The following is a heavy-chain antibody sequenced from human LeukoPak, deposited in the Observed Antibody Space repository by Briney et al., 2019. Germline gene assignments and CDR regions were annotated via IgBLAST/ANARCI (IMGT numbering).Heavy chain of an antibody. CDR1: GFTFSSYG. Sequence: PGGSLRLSCAASGFTFSSYGMHWVRQAPGKGLEGVAFIRYDGSNKYYADSVKGRFTISRDNSKNTLYLQMNSLRAEDTAVYYCAKVPTTVTFYYYYYGTDVWGQGTTVTVSS. V-gene: IGHV3-30*02. CDR3: AKVPTTVTFYYYYYGTDV. D-gene: IGHD4-17*01. CDR2: IRYDGSNK. J-gene: IGHJ6*02.